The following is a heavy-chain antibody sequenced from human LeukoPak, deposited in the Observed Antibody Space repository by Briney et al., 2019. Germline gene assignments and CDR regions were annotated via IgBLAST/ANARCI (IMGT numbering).Heavy chain of an antibody. Sequence: PGGSLRLSCAASGFTFSSYGMHWVRQAPGKGLEWVAVIWYDGSNKYYADSVKGRFTISRDNSKNTLYLQTNSLRAEDTAVYYCARVYQLLGYYYGMDVWGQGTTVTVSS. D-gene: IGHD2-2*01. CDR3: ARVYQLLGYYYGMDV. CDR2: IWYDGSNK. CDR1: GFTFSSYG. J-gene: IGHJ6*02. V-gene: IGHV3-33*01.